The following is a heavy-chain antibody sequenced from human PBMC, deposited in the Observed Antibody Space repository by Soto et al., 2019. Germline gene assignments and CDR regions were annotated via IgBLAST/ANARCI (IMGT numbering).Heavy chain of an antibody. Sequence: GASEKVSCKASGYTFTSYAMHWVRQAPGQRLEWMGWINAGNGNTKYSQKFQGRVTITRDTSASTAYMELSSLRSEDTAVYYCARTGAYGYYYYGMDVWGQGTTVTVSS. D-gene: IGHD3-16*01. CDR3: ARTGAYGYYYYGMDV. V-gene: IGHV1-3*01. J-gene: IGHJ6*02. CDR1: GYTFTSYA. CDR2: INAGNGNT.